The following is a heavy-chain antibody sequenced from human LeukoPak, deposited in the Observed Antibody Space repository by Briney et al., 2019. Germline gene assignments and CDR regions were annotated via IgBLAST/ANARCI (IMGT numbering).Heavy chain of an antibody. CDR1: GYTFTGYH. CDR2: INPNSGDT. D-gene: IGHD2-21*02. V-gene: IGHV1-2*06. CDR3: ARHCGGDCYSGSDEAYFDY. J-gene: IGHJ4*02. Sequence: ASVKVSCKASGYTFTGYHMHWVRQAPGQGLEWMGRINPNSGDTNYAQKFQGRVTMTRDTSISTAYMELSRLRSDDTAVYYCARHCGGDCYSGSDEAYFDYWGQGTLVTVSS.